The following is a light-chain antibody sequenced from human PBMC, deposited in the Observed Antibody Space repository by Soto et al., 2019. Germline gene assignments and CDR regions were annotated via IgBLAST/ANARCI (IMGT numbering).Light chain of an antibody. CDR2: EVS. J-gene: IGLJ3*02. V-gene: IGLV2-14*03. CDR1: SSDVGGYNY. CDR3: TSFTSSNTWV. Sequence: QSALTQPASVSGSPGQSITISCTGISSDVGGYNYVSWFQQHPGKAPKLKIYEVSNRPSGVSNRFSGSKSGYTASLTISEPQAEDEADNYCTSFTSSNTWVFGGGTKVTVL.